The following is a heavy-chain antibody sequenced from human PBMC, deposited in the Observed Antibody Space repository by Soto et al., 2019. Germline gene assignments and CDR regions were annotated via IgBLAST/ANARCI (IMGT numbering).Heavy chain of an antibody. V-gene: IGHV5-51*01. CDR1: GYSFTSYW. CDR3: ARHARWDCSSTSGYTGYYYYRTDV. Sequence: DSLKISCEGSGYSFTSYWIGWVRQMPGKDLEWMGIIYPGDSDTRYSPSFQGQVTISADKSISTAYMQWSSLKASATAMYYCARHARWDCSSTSGYTGYYYYRTDVCSQGSTEPVS. J-gene: IGHJ6*02. CDR2: IYPGDSDT. D-gene: IGHD2-2*02.